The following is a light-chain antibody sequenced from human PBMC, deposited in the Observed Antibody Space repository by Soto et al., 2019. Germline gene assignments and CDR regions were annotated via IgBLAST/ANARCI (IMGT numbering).Light chain of an antibody. J-gene: IGKJ3*01. CDR1: QSVTVNS. CDR3: QQYGDSPLT. V-gene: IGKV3-20*01. Sequence: EILLTQSPSTLSLSPGEGVTLSCRASQSVTVNSLAWYQQKPGQAPRLLIYAASTRAAAVPDRFTGSGSGTDFALTISRLEPEDFGVYYFQQYGDSPLTSGPGTKVDTK. CDR2: AAS.